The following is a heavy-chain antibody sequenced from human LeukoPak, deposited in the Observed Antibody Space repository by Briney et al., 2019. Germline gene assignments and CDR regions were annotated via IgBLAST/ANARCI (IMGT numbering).Heavy chain of an antibody. CDR3: ARDIRISGDWDYYYGMDV. D-gene: IGHD1-14*01. CDR2: INHSGST. J-gene: IGHJ6*02. V-gene: IGHV4-34*01. CDR1: GGSFSGYY. Sequence: SETLSLTCAVYGGSFSGYYWSWIRQPPGKGLERIGEINHSGSTNYSPSLKSRVTISVDASKNQFSLKLSSVTAADTAVYYCARDIRISGDWDYYYGMDVWGQGTTVTVSS.